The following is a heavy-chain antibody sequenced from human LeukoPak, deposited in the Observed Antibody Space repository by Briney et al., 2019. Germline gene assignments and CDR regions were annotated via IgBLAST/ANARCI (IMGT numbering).Heavy chain of an antibody. V-gene: IGHV4-39*07. CDR2: IYYSGST. Sequence: PSETLSLTCTVSGGSISSSSHYWGWTRQPPGKGLEWIGSIYYSGSTYYNPSLKSRVTISVDTSKNQFSLKLRSVTAADTAVYYCARGRQGMVRGVIGSETKYCSYYNMDVWGKGTTVTISS. CDR1: GGSISSSSHY. J-gene: IGHJ6*03. CDR3: ARGRQGMVRGVIGSETKYCSYYNMDV. D-gene: IGHD3-10*01.